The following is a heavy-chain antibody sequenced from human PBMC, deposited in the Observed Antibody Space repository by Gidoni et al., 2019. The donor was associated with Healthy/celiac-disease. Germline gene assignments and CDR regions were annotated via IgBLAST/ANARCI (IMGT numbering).Heavy chain of an antibody. Sequence: EVQLLESGGGLVQPGGSLRLSCAASGFPFSSYAMSWVRQDPGKGLEGVSAISGSGGSTYYADSVKGRFTISRDNSKNTLYLQMNSLRAEDTAVYYCAKETTIFGVVKGGPFDYWGQGTLVTVSS. J-gene: IGHJ4*02. CDR2: ISGSGGST. V-gene: IGHV3-23*01. CDR3: AKETTIFGVVKGGPFDY. CDR1: GFPFSSYA. D-gene: IGHD3-3*01.